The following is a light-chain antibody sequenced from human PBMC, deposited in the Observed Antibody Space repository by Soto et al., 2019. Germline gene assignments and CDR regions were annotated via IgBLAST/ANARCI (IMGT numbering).Light chain of an antibody. CDR1: QSVSSN. V-gene: IGKV3-15*01. J-gene: IGKJ1*01. Sequence: EIVMTQSPATLSVSPGERATLSCRASQSVSSNLAWYQQKPGQAPRLLIYGASTRATGIPARFSGSGSGTEFPPTISSLQSEDFAVYYGQQYNNWPPTWTFGQGTKVEIK. CDR3: QQYNNWPPTWT. CDR2: GAS.